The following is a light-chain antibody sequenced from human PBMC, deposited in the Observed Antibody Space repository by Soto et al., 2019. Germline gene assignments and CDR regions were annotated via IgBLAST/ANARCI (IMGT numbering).Light chain of an antibody. Sequence: ILMTQSPAPLPASPGDRATLSWRPSQSVSRNLAWYQQKTGQAPRLLIYVASTRATGIPARFCGSGSGTKYFLIIISLKPQDYAVYYCQQYDNSHSWTFGQGTQVDIK. J-gene: IGKJ1*01. V-gene: IGKV3-15*01. CDR2: VAS. CDR3: QQYDNSHSWT. CDR1: QSVSRN.